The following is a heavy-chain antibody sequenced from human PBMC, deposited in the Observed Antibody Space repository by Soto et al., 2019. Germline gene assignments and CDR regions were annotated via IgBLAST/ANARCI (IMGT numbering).Heavy chain of an antibody. CDR3: ARVLNGQWYFDY. Sequence: EVQLVESGGGLVQPGGSLRLSCGASGFTFSSYWMHWVRQAPGKGLVWVSRVNTDESRTSYADSVKGRFTISRDNAKNTLHLQMNSLRAEDTAVYYCARVLNGQWYFDYWGQGTQVTVSS. CDR1: GFTFSSYW. CDR2: VNTDESRT. D-gene: IGHD6-19*01. V-gene: IGHV3-74*01. J-gene: IGHJ4*02.